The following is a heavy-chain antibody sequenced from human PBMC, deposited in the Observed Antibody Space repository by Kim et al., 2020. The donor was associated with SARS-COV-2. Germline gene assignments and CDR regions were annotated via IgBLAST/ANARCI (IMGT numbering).Heavy chain of an antibody. CDR1: GFTFSSYD. D-gene: IGHD6-19*01. CDR2: IGTAGDT. V-gene: IGHV3-13*01. Sequence: GGSLRLSCAASGFTFSSYDMHWVRQATGKGLEWVSAIGTAGDTYYPGSVKGRFTISRENATNYLYLQMNSLRAGDTAVYYCARGQYSSGREQAAGAFDICGQGTMVTVSS. CDR3: ARGQYSSGREQAAGAFDI. J-gene: IGHJ3*02.